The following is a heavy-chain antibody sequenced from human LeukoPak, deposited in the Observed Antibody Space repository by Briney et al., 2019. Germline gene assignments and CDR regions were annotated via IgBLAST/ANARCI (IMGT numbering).Heavy chain of an antibody. CDR2: IYPGDSDT. J-gene: IGHJ4*02. CDR1: GYSFTSYW. Sequence: GESLKISCKGSGYSFTSYWIGWVRQMPGKGLEWMGIIYPGDSDTRYSPSFQGQVTISADKSISTAHLQWSSLKASDTAMYYCARRTGKPQVVPAYYFDYWGQGTLVTVSS. CDR3: ARRTGKPQVVPAYYFDY. D-gene: IGHD2-2*01. V-gene: IGHV5-51*01.